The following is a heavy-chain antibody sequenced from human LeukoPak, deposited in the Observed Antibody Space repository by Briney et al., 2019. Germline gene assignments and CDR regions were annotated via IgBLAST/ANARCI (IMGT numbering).Heavy chain of an antibody. D-gene: IGHD3-22*01. V-gene: IGHV3-23*01. CDR1: GFSFSNYA. J-gene: IGHJ4*02. CDR2: ISGSGGST. Sequence: GGSLRLSCVPSGFSFSNYAMSWVRQAPGKGLEWVSSISGSGGSTHYADSVKGRFTISRDKTKNTLYLQMNSLRAEDTAVYYCAKVRGTYYYDSSGYPTFFDYWGQGTLVTVSS. CDR3: AKVRGTYYYDSSGYPTFFDY.